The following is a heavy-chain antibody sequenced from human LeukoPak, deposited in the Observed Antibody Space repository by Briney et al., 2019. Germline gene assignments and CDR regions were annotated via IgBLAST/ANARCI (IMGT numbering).Heavy chain of an antibody. CDR1: GLSVSSHY. V-gene: IGHV3-53*01. CDR3: ASSRIFGNAMDV. Sequence: GGSLRLSCAASGLSVSSHYTSWVRQAPGKGLEWVAVMHSVGSTDYADSVKGRFTISRDNSKNRVDLQVNSLRVEDTAVYYCASSRIFGNAMDVWGQGTTVTVSS. CDR2: MHSVGST. D-gene: IGHD3-3*01. J-gene: IGHJ6*02.